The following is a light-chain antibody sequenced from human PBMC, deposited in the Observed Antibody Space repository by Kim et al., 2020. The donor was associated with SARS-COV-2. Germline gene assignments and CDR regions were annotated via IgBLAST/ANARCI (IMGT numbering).Light chain of an antibody. J-gene: IGLJ2*01. V-gene: IGLV2-14*03. CDR1: SRDGGGYHY. CDR3: ISYTSTATLV. Sequence: GPSFTISCRGTSRDGGGYHYVSWFQQHPGKVPKLMIYDVDKRPSGVSSRFSGSKSGDTASLTISGLQAEDEADYYCISYTSTATLVFGGGTQLTVL. CDR2: DVD.